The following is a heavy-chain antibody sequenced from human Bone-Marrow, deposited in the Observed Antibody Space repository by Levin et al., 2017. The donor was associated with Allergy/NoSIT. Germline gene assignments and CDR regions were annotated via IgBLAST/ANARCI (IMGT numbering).Heavy chain of an antibody. CDR3: ARIAGNPSFYYYYYMDV. Sequence: GGSLRLSCVASGFTFDHYAMSWVRQVPGKGLEWVAGIDWSGDGTEYADSVKGRFIISRDKAKNSVYLQMNSLRAEDTAFYHCARIAGNPSFYYYYYMDVWGKGTTVTVSS. CDR2: IDWSGDGT. J-gene: IGHJ6*03. D-gene: IGHD2-15*01. CDR1: GFTFDHYA. V-gene: IGHV3-20*01.